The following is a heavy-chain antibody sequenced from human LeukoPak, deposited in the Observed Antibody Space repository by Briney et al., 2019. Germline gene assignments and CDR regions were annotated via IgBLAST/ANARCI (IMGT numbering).Heavy chain of an antibody. CDR3: AKSPYSSGLYDY. V-gene: IGHV3-9*01. Sequence: PGRSLRLSCAASGFTFDDYAMHWVRQAPGEGLEWVSGISWNSGSIGYADSVKGRFTISRDNAKNSLYLQMNSLRAEDTALYYCAKSPYSSGLYDYWGQGTLVTVSS. J-gene: IGHJ4*02. D-gene: IGHD6-19*01. CDR1: GFTFDDYA. CDR2: ISWNSGSI.